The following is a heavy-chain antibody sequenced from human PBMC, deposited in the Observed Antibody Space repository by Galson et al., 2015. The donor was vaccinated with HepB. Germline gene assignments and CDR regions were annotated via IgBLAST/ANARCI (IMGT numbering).Heavy chain of an antibody. CDR1: GFTFSSYA. Sequence: SLRLSCAASGFTFSSYAMSWVRQAPGEGPEWVANIKEDGSERYYVDSVKGRFTISRDNAQNSLFLQMNGLRAEDTASYYCARPIGGSGLEYWGQGTLVTVSS. J-gene: IGHJ4*02. CDR3: ARPIGGSGLEY. V-gene: IGHV3-7*01. CDR2: IKEDGSER. D-gene: IGHD3-10*01.